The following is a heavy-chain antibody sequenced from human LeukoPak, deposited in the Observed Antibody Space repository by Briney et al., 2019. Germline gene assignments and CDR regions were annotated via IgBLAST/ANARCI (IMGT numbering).Heavy chain of an antibody. J-gene: IGHJ6*03. Sequence: ASVKVSCKASGYTFTSYGISWVRQAPGQGLEWMGWISAYNGNTNYARKLQGRVTMTTDTSTSTAYMELRSLRSDDTAVYYCARVPGVRGVIGYMDVWGKGTAVTVSS. D-gene: IGHD3-10*01. V-gene: IGHV1-18*01. CDR2: ISAYNGNT. CDR3: ARVPGVRGVIGYMDV. CDR1: GYTFTSYG.